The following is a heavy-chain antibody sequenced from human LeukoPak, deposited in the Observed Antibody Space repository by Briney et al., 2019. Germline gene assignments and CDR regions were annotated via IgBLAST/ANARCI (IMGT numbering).Heavy chain of an antibody. Sequence: GRSLRLSYAASGFTFSSYGMHWVRQAPGKGLEWVAIISYDGSNKYYADSVKGRFTIPRDNSKNTLYLQMNSLRAEDTAVYYCAKVPGYCSSTSCYRQDYYYGMDVWGQGTTVTVSS. CDR1: GFTFSSYG. CDR2: ISYDGSNK. J-gene: IGHJ6*02. D-gene: IGHD2-2*01. V-gene: IGHV3-30*18. CDR3: AKVPGYCSSTSCYRQDYYYGMDV.